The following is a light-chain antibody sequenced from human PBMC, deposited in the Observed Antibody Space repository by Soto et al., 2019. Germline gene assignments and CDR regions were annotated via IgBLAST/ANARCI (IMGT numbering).Light chain of an antibody. CDR3: VQVLQTPIT. J-gene: IGKJ5*01. CDR1: QSLLHSNGYNY. V-gene: IGKV2-28*01. Sequence: DIVITQSPLSLPVTPGEPASISCRPSQSLLHSNGYNYLDWYLQKPGQSPQLLIYLGSNRASGVPDRFSGSGSGTDFTLKISRVEAEDVGVYYCVQVLQTPITFGQGTRLEIK. CDR2: LGS.